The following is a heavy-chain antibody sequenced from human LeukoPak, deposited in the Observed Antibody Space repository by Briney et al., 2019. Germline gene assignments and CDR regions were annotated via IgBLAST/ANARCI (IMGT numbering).Heavy chain of an antibody. CDR3: ARDDYGDYVDY. V-gene: IGHV3-30-3*01. D-gene: IGHD4-17*01. Sequence: PGRSLTLSCVASGFTFSSYAMHWVRQAPGKGLEWVAVISYDGSNKYYADSVKGRFTISRDNSKNTLYLQMNSLRAEDTAVYYCARDDYGDYVDYWGQGTLVTVSS. CDR1: GFTFSSYA. J-gene: IGHJ4*02. CDR2: ISYDGSNK.